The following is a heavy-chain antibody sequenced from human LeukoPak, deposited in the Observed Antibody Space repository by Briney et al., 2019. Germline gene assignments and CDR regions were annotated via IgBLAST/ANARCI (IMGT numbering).Heavy chain of an antibody. CDR1: GYTFTSYY. CDR2: INPSGGST. Sequence: GASVKVSCKASGYTFTSYYMHWVRQAPGQGLGWMGIINPSGGSTSYAQKFQGRVTMTRDTSTSTVYMELSSLRSDDTAVYYCARLRVVGKSFDPWGQGTLVTVSS. J-gene: IGHJ5*02. D-gene: IGHD2-15*01. CDR3: ARLRVVGKSFDP. V-gene: IGHV1-46*01.